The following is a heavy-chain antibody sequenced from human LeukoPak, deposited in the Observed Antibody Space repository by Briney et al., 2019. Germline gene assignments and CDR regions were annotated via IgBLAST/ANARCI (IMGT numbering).Heavy chain of an antibody. CDR1: GGTFSSYA. V-gene: IGHV1-69*04. D-gene: IGHD4-17*01. Sequence: SVKVSCKASGGTFSSYAISWVRQAPGQGLEWMGRIIPILGIANYAQKFQGRVTITADKSTSTAYMELSSLRPEDTAVYYCARGSSLDYGDYKGMDVWGQGTTVTVSS. J-gene: IGHJ6*02. CDR2: IIPILGIA. CDR3: ARGSSLDYGDYKGMDV.